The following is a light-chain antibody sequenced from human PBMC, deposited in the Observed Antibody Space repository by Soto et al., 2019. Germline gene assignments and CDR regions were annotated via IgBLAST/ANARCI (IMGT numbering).Light chain of an antibody. CDR3: QQRSDWPAWT. CDR2: DAS. Sequence: EIVLTQSPATLSLSPGERATLSCRASQSVSSSLAWYQQKPGLPPRLLIYDASNRAAGISARFSGSGSGTDFTLPISSLEPEDFAIYYCQQRSDWPAWTFGQGTKVEIQ. CDR1: QSVSSS. V-gene: IGKV3-11*01. J-gene: IGKJ1*01.